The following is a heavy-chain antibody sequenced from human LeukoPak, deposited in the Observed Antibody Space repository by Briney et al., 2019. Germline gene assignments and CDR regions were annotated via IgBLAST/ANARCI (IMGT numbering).Heavy chain of an antibody. J-gene: IGHJ4*02. CDR3: AREWGGSFDY. D-gene: IGHD3-16*01. CDR1: GFTFSSYA. Sequence: GGSLRLSCVASGFTFSSYAMSWVRQAPGKGLEWVSAISGSGGSTYYADSVKGRFTISRDNSKNTLYLQMNSLRAEDTAVYHCAREWGGSFDYWGQGTLVTVSS. V-gene: IGHV3-23*01. CDR2: ISGSGGST.